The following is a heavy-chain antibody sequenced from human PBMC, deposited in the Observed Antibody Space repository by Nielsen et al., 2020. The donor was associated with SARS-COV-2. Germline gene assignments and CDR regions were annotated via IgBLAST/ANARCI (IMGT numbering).Heavy chain of an antibody. V-gene: IGHV4-39*01. J-gene: IGHJ4*02. Sequence: SETLSLTCTVSGASISGSSNYWSWIRQPPGKGLEWIGSISYSGSTYYNPSLKSRVAISEDTSKNQFSLKLISVTAADTAVFYCARWFMGGGFDYWGQGSLVTVSS. CDR1: GASISGSSNY. CDR3: ARWFMGGGFDY. D-gene: IGHD3-10*01. CDR2: ISYSGST.